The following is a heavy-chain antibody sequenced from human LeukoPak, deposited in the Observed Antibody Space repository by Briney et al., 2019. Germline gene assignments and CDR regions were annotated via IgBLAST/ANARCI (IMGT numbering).Heavy chain of an antibody. CDR3: ASYSIPGAYV. J-gene: IGHJ6*02. Sequence: GGSLRLSCAASGFSFSSYAMGWVRQAPGKGLEWVSSISVSGGLTYYADSLEGRFTISRDNAKNSLYLQMISLRVEDAAVYYCASYSIPGAYVWGQGTTVTVSS. CDR1: GFSFSSYA. D-gene: IGHD4-11*01. V-gene: IGHV3-23*01. CDR2: ISVSGGLT.